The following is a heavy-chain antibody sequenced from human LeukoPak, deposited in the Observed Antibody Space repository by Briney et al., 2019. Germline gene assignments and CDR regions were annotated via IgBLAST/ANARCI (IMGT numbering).Heavy chain of an antibody. CDR3: ARGPRTGTFDY. Sequence: PSQTLSLTCTVSGGSISSGSYYWSWIRQPVGKGLEWIGRIYTSGSTNYNPSLKSRVTISVDTSKNQFSLKLSSVTAADTAVYYCARGPRTGTFDYWGQGTLVTVSS. V-gene: IGHV4-61*02. J-gene: IGHJ4*02. D-gene: IGHD7-27*01. CDR2: IYTSGST. CDR1: GGSISSGSYY.